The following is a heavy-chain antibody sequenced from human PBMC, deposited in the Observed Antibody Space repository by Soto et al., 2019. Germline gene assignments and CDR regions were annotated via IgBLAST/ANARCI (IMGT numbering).Heavy chain of an antibody. Sequence: ASVKVSCKTSGYPFTTYSVTWVRQAPGQGLEWMGLITTYNEKTNYAQKFQGRVTMTADTSASTAYMELRSLTSDDTAVYYCAVDYYTSYYFDYWGQGTLVTVS. CDR1: GYPFTTYS. CDR2: ITTYNEKT. CDR3: AVDYYTSYYFDY. V-gene: IGHV1-18*01. J-gene: IGHJ4*02. D-gene: IGHD3-3*01.